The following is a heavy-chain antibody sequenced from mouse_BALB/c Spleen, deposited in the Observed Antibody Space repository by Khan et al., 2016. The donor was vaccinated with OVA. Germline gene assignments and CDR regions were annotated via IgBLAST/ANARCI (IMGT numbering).Heavy chain of an antibody. V-gene: IGHV9-3-1*01. CDR3: ARGGYNGTMDY. CDR2: INTYTGEP. CDR1: GYTFTIYG. D-gene: IGHD2-14*01. J-gene: IGHJ4*01. Sequence: QIQLVQSGPELKKPGETVKISCKASGYTFTIYGMNWVRQAPGKGLKWMGWINTYTGEPTYDDDFKGRFAFSLETSASTAFLQINNLKNEDTATYFCARGGYNGTMDYWGQGTAVTVSS.